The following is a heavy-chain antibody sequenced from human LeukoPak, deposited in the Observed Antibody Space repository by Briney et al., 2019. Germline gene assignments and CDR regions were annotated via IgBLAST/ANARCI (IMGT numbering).Heavy chain of an antibody. CDR3: ARHPRNPYDSSGYRYGGGAFDI. CDR1: GGSISSSSYY. CDR2: IYYSGST. D-gene: IGHD3-22*01. V-gene: IGHV4-39*01. J-gene: IGHJ3*02. Sequence: SETLSLTCTVSGGSISSSSYYWGWIRQPPGKGLEWIGSIYYSGSTYYNPSLKSRVTISVDTSKNQFSLKLSSVTAADTAVYCCARHPRNPYDSSGYRYGGGAFDIWGQGTMVTVSS.